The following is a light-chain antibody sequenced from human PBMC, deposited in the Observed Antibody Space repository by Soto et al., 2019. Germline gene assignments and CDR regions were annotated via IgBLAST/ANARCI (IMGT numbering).Light chain of an antibody. CDR2: KAS. V-gene: IGKV1-5*03. J-gene: IGKJ1*01. CDR1: QSISNF. CDR3: QPYNSDSRT. Sequence: DIQMTQSPSTLSASVGDRVTITCRASQSISNFLAWYQQKPGKAPNLLIYKASSLESGVPSRFSGSGSGTEFTLTISSLQPDDFATYYCQPYNSDSRTFGQGTMVDVK.